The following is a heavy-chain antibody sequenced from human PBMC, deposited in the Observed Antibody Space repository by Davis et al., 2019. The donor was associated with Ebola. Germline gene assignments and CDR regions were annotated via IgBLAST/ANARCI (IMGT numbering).Heavy chain of an antibody. CDR1: GASISLNNR. D-gene: IGHD3-3*01. CDR3: ARVSYYDFWSGYPNYYGMDV. Sequence: MPSETLSLTCVVSGASISLNNRWTWVRQPPGKGLEWIGEISQSGSTNYSPSLKSRVTISVDTSKNQFSLKLSSVTAADTAVYYCARVSYYDFWSGYPNYYGMDVWGQGTTVTVSS. CDR2: ISQSGST. V-gene: IGHV4-4*02. J-gene: IGHJ6*02.